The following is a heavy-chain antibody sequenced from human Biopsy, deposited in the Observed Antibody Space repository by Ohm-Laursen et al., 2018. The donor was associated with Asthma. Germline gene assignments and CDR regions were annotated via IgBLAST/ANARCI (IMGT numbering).Heavy chain of an antibody. CDR3: ASDFPKDYVRYNFQF. V-gene: IGHV1-24*01. D-gene: IGHD4-17*01. CDR1: GYSLTDLS. CDR2: HDHEEGGT. J-gene: IGHJ4*02. Sequence: APVKVSCKISGYSLTDLSMHWARQAPGQGLEWMGGHDHEEGGTVNARRFQGRVTMTEDTSTDTAYMELSSLSSDDTAVYYCASDFPKDYVRYNFQFWGQGTLVTVSS.